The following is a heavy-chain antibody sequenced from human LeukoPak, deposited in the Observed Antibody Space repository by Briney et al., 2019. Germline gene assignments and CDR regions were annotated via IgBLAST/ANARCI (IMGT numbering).Heavy chain of an antibody. V-gene: IGHV3-48*04. Sequence: PGGSLRLSCATSGFSFNRRDMNWVRHPPGKGLEWVSYISPRSETIYYAESVKGRFTVSRDDSKDSLYLQMHTLRAEDTAVYYCARIDGPTVFTYYMDLWGKGTTVTVAS. CDR3: ARIDGPTVFTYYMDL. CDR1: GFSFNRRD. CDR2: ISPRSETI. J-gene: IGHJ6*03. D-gene: IGHD3-16*01.